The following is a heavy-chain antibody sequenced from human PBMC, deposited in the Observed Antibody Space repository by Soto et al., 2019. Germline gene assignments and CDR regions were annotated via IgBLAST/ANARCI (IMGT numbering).Heavy chain of an antibody. CDR2: INSDGTST. D-gene: IGHD5-12*01. J-gene: IGHJ4*02. V-gene: IGHV3-74*01. CDR1: GFTFSSYW. Sequence: PGGSLRLSCAASGFTFSSYWMHWVRQAPGKGLVWVSRINSDGTSTSYADSVKGRFTISRDNAKDTLYLQMNSLRAEDTAVYYSAYRSGYEGFGYWGQGTLVTVSS. CDR3: AYRSGYEGFGY.